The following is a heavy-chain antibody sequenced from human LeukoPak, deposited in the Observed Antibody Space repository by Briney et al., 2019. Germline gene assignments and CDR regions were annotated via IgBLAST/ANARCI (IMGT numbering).Heavy chain of an antibody. V-gene: IGHV3-23*01. CDR3: AKAGSAVAGLIRY. Sequence: PGGSLRLSCEASGFTFSSYAMSWVRQAPGKGLEWVSAISGSGGSTYYADSVKGRFTISRNNSKNTLYLQMNSLRAEDTAVYYCAKAGSAVAGLIRYWGQGTLVTVSS. D-gene: IGHD6-19*01. CDR1: GFTFSSYA. CDR2: ISGSGGST. J-gene: IGHJ4*02.